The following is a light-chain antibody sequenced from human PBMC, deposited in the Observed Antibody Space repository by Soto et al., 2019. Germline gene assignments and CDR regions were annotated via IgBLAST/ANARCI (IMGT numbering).Light chain of an antibody. J-gene: IGLJ3*02. CDR2: DVS. CDR1: SSDVGGYNY. V-gene: IGLV2-11*01. Sequence: QSALTQPRSVSGSPGQSVTISCTGTSSDVGGYNYVSWYQQHPGKAPKLMIYDVSKRPSGVPDRFSGSKSGNTASLTISGLQAEDEADYYCVAWDDRLNGWVFGGGTKLTVL. CDR3: VAWDDRLNGWV.